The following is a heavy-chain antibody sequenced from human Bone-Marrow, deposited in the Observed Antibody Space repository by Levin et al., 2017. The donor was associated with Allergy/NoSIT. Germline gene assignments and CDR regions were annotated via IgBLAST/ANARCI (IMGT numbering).Heavy chain of an antibody. V-gene: IGHV3-30*03. Sequence: SGGSLRLSCAASGFTFSTYAVHWVRQAPGKGLEWVSLISNDGSKRYYSDSVQGRFTISRDNSKNTLYLQMSSLRAEDTAVYYCARDYYYMDVWGKGTTVTVSS. CDR1: GFTFSTYA. CDR3: ARDYYYMDV. CDR2: ISNDGSKR. J-gene: IGHJ6*03.